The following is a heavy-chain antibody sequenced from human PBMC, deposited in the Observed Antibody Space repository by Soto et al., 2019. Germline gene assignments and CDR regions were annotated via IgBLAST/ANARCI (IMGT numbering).Heavy chain of an antibody. CDR3: ARDYPEGNWFDP. CDR2: ISAYNGNT. Sequence: ALVKLSCKASGYAFTSYGISCGRHATGQGLEWMGWISAYNGNTNYAQKLQGRVTMTTDTSTSTAYMELRSLRSDDTAVYYCARDYPEGNWFDPWGQGTLVTVSS. V-gene: IGHV1-18*01. J-gene: IGHJ5*02. CDR1: GYAFTSYG.